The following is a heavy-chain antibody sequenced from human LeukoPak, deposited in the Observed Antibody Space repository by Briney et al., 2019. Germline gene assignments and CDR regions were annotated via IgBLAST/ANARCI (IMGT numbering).Heavy chain of an antibody. D-gene: IGHD3-9*01. CDR1: GFTFSSYG. CDR2: IRYDGSNK. CDR3: ARDNRLTFDY. Sequence: GGSLRLSCAASGFTFSSYGMHWVRQAPGKGLEWVAFIRYDGSNKYYADSVKGRFTISRDNSKNTLYLQMGSLRAEDMAVYYCARDNRLTFDYWGQGTLVTVSS. J-gene: IGHJ4*02. V-gene: IGHV3-30*02.